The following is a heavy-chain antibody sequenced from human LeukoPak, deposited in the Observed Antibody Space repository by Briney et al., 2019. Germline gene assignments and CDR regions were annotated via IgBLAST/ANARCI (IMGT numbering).Heavy chain of an antibody. CDR3: ARDVGGNYQNWFDP. CDR1: GGSISSYY. Sequence: SETLSLTCTVSGGSISSYYWSWIRQPPGKGLEWIGYIYDSGRTNYNPSLKSRVTISVDTSKNQFSLQLSSLTAADTAVYYCARDVGGNYQNWFDPWGQGTLVTVSS. D-gene: IGHD1-26*01. V-gene: IGHV4-59*01. J-gene: IGHJ5*02. CDR2: IYDSGRT.